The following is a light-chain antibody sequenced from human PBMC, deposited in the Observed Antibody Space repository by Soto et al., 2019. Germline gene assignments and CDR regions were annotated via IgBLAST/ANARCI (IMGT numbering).Light chain of an antibody. V-gene: IGLV2-14*01. CDR2: EVS. J-gene: IGLJ1*01. CDR1: TSDVSGYNY. Sequence: QSALTQPASVSGCPGQSIAISCTGTTSDVSGYNYVSWYQHHPGKAPKLMIYEVSNRPSGVSNRFSGSKSGNTASLTISGLQAEDEADYYCSSYTSSSTLVFGTGTKVTVL. CDR3: SSYTSSSTLV.